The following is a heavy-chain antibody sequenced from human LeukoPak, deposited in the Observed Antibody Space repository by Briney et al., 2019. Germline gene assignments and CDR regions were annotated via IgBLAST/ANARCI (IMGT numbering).Heavy chain of an antibody. Sequence: SQTLSLTCAISGDSFSSNSAAWNWIRQSQSRGLEWQGRTCYRSKWSNDYAGSVKSRITINPDTSKNQFSLQLNSVTPEDTAVYYCARYYYDSRCYYYYYFDYWGQGTMVTVSS. CDR3: ARYYYDSRCYYYYYFDY. CDR2: TCYRSKWSN. D-gene: IGHD3-22*01. J-gene: IGHJ4*02. V-gene: IGHV6-1*01. CDR1: GDSFSSNSAA.